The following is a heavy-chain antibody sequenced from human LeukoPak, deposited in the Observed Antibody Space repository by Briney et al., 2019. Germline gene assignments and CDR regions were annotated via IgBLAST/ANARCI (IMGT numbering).Heavy chain of an antibody. CDR3: AKGGVGSSGPSSY. V-gene: IGHV3-23*01. D-gene: IGHD6-19*01. CDR2: TTGSGGDT. J-gene: IGHJ4*02. Sequence: GGSLRLSCAASGFTFSTYAMGWVRQAPGKGLEWVSATTGSGGDTYYADSVKGRFTISRDNSKNTLYLQMNSLRAEDTALYSCAKGGVGSSGPSSYWGQGTLVTVSS. CDR1: GFTFSTYA.